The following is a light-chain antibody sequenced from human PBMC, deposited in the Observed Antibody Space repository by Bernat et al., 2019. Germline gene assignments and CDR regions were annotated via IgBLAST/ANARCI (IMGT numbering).Light chain of an antibody. CDR2: DVS. J-gene: IGLJ1*01. CDR3: CSYTGRNPPCV. V-gene: IGLV2-11*01. CDR1: SSDVGGYKY. Sequence: QSALTQPRSVSGSPGQSVTISCTGTSSDVGGYKYVSWYQQHPGKAPKLMIYDVSERPSGVPDRFSGSKSGNTASLTISGLQSEDEADYYCCSYTGRNPPCVFGTGTKVTVL.